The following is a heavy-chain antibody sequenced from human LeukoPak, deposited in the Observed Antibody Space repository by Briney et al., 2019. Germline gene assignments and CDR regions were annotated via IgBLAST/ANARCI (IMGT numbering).Heavy chain of an antibody. Sequence: PSETLSLTCTVSGGSISSSSYYWGWIRQPPGKGLEWIGSIYYSGSTYYNPSLKSRVTISVDTSKNQFSLKLSSVTAADTAIYYSACYYYDSSGYFDYWGQGTLVSVSS. J-gene: IGHJ4*02. D-gene: IGHD3-22*01. CDR1: GGSISSSSYY. CDR2: IYYSGST. V-gene: IGHV4-39*01. CDR3: ACYYYDSSGYFDY.